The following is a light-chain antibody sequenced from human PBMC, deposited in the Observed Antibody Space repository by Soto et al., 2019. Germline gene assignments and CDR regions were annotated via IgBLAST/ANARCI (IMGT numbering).Light chain of an antibody. CDR1: STDVGGNDY. Sequence: QSALTQPASVSGSPGQSITLSCTGTSTDVGGNDYVSWYQHHPGKAPKLMIYEVSNRPSGISNCFSGTKSGNTASLTICGLQADEAADYYCISYATTSTQVFGGGTKLTVL. CDR2: EVS. J-gene: IGLJ2*01. V-gene: IGLV2-14*01. CDR3: ISYATTSTQV.